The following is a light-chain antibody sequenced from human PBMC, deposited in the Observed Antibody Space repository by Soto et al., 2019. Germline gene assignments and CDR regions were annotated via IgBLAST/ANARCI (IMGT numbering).Light chain of an antibody. CDR2: KAS. CDR3: QQYNSYRWT. Sequence: DIQMTQSPSTLSESVGDRVTITGRASQSISSWLAWYQQKPGKAPKLLIYKASSLESGVPSRFSGSGSGTEFTLTISSLQPDDFATYYCQQYNSYRWTFGQGTKVEIK. CDR1: QSISSW. J-gene: IGKJ1*01. V-gene: IGKV1-5*03.